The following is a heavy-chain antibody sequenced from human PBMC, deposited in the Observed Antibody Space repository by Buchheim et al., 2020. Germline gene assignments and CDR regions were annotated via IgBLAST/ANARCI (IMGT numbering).Heavy chain of an antibody. Sequence: QVQLQESGPGLVKPSETLSLTCTVSGYSISSGYYWGWIRQPPGKGLEWIGSIYHSGSTYYNPSLKSRVTISVDTSKNQFSPKRRSVTAADTAVYYCARATLFSWFDPWGQGTL. CDR2: IYHSGST. CDR3: ARATLFSWFDP. V-gene: IGHV4-38-2*02. D-gene: IGHD3-16*01. CDR1: GYSISSGYY. J-gene: IGHJ5*02.